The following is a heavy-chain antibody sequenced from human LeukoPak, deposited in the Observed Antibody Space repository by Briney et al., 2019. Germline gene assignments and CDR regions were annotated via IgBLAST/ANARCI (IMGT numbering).Heavy chain of an antibody. J-gene: IGHJ4*02. CDR2: MNPNSGNT. Sequence: AAVKVSCKASGSTFTSYDINWVRQATGQGLEWMGWMNPNSGNTGYAQKFQGRVTMTRDTSISTAYMELSSLRSDDTAVYFCARDPSIAAAGNWGQGTLVTVSS. V-gene: IGHV1-8*01. D-gene: IGHD6-13*01. CDR3: ARDPSIAAAGN. CDR1: GSTFTSYD.